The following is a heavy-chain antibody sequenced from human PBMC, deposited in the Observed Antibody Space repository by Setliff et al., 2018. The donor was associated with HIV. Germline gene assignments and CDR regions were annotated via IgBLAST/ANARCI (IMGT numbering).Heavy chain of an antibody. Sequence: ASVKVSCKASGYTFTSYGISWVRQALGQGLEWMGWISAYNGNTHYAQRLQGRVTMTTDASTRTAYMELRSLRSDDTAVYYCARQFLDWSNDYYSRYYMDVWGKGTTVTVSS. CDR2: ISAYNGNT. D-gene: IGHD3-3*01. V-gene: IGHV1-18*01. J-gene: IGHJ6*03. CDR1: GYTFTSYG. CDR3: ARQFLDWSNDYYSRYYMDV.